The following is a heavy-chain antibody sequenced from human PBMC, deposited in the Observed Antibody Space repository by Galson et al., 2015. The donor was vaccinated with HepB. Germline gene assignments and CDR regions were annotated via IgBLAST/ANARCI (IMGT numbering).Heavy chain of an antibody. D-gene: IGHD3-9*01. CDR3: AGDPHLTGYFRS. J-gene: IGHJ5*02. CDR1: GHTFTSYG. Sequence: SVKVSCKASGHTFTSYGFNWVRQAPGQGLEWMGWISSYNGDKNYVEKFQGRVTMTTDTSTSTGYMELRSLRSDDTAVYYCAGDPHLTGYFRSWGRGTLVTVSS. V-gene: IGHV1-18*01. CDR2: ISSYNGDK.